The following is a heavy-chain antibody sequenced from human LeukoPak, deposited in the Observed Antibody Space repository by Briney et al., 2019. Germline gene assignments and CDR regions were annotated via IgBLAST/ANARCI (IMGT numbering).Heavy chain of an antibody. CDR3: ARLLVVITGYYFDY. J-gene: IGHJ4*02. CDR1: GGSIGSSNSF. Sequence: SETLSLTCAVSGGSIGSSNSFWGWIRQPPGKGLEWIGSIFYSGSTYYNPSLKSRVTISVDTSKDQFSLKLSSVTAADTAVYYCARLLVVITGYYFDYWGQGTLVTVSS. D-gene: IGHD3-22*01. V-gene: IGHV4-39*01. CDR2: IFYSGST.